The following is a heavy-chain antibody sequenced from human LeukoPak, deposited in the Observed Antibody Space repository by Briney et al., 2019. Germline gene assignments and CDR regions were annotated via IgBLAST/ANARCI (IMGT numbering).Heavy chain of an antibody. CDR3: ARDIAPSYGDREWNWFDP. CDR2: IYYSGST. D-gene: IGHD4-17*01. CDR1: GGSISSGSYY. Sequence: SETLSLTCTVSGGSISSGSYYWVWIRQPPGKGLEWIGSIYYSGSTYYNPSLKSRVTISVDKSKNQFSLTLSSLTAADTAIYYCARDIAPSYGDREWNWFDPWGQGTLVTVSS. J-gene: IGHJ5*02. V-gene: IGHV4-39*07.